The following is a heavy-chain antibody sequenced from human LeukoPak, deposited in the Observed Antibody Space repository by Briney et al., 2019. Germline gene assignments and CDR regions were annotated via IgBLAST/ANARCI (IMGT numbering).Heavy chain of an antibody. J-gene: IGHJ4*02. Sequence: ASVKVSCKASGFDFTSYGISWARQAPGQGLEWMGWISAYNGNTHYAQKLQGRVTMTTDTSASTAYMELRSLTSDDTAVYYCAREPKSLGDLFFIDYWGQGTLVTVSS. CDR2: ISAYNGNT. CDR1: GFDFTSYG. V-gene: IGHV1-18*01. D-gene: IGHD3-16*01. CDR3: AREPKSLGDLFFIDY.